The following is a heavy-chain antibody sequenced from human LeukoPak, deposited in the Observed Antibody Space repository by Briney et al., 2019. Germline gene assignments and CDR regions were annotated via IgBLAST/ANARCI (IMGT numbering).Heavy chain of an antibody. CDR2: IYYSGNT. CDR1: GGSISSGDYY. J-gene: IGHJ5*02. V-gene: IGHV4-30-4*01. CDR3: ARDLSYYDSSGHTGT. Sequence: SETLSLTCTVSGGSISSGDYYWSWIRQPPGKGLEWIGYIYYSGNTYYNPSLKSRVTISVDTSKNQFSLKLSSVTAADTAVYYCARDLSYYDSSGHTGTWGQGTLVTVSS. D-gene: IGHD3-22*01.